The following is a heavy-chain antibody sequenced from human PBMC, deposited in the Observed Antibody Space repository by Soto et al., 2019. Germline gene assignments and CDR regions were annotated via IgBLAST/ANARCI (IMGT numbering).Heavy chain of an antibody. Sequence: GGSLRLSCAASGFTFSSYEMNWVRQAPGKGLEWVSYISSSGSTIYYADSVKGRFTISRDNAKNSLYLQMNSRRAEDTAVYYCAGSLGLIHDYWGQGTLVTVSS. CDR3: AGSLGLIHDY. D-gene: IGHD5-18*01. CDR1: GFTFSSYE. J-gene: IGHJ4*02. V-gene: IGHV3-48*03. CDR2: ISSSGSTI.